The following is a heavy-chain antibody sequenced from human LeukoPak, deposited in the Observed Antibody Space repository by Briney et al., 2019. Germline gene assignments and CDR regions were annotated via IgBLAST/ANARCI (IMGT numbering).Heavy chain of an antibody. V-gene: IGHV4-34*01. J-gene: IGHJ6*02. CDR1: GGSFSGYY. CDR2: INHSGST. CDR3: ARANRLWFGALLYYYYGMDV. Sequence: SETLSLTCAVYGGSFSGYYWSWIRQPPGKGLEWIGEINHSGSTNYNPSLKSRVTISVDKSKNQFSLKLSSVTAADTAVYYCARANRLWFGALLYYYYGMDVWGQGTTVTVSS. D-gene: IGHD3-10*01.